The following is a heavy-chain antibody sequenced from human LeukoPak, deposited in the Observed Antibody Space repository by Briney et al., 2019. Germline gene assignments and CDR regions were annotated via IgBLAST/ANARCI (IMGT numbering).Heavy chain of an antibody. Sequence: SETLSLTCTVSGGSISSYYWSWIRQPPGKGLEWIGYIYYSGSTNNNPSLKSRVTISVDTSKNQFSLKLSSVTAADTAVYYCARGGYDILTGYYTRWFDPWGQGTLVTVSS. CDR1: GGSISSYY. J-gene: IGHJ5*02. D-gene: IGHD3-9*01. V-gene: IGHV4-59*08. CDR3: ARGGYDILTGYYTRWFDP. CDR2: IYYSGST.